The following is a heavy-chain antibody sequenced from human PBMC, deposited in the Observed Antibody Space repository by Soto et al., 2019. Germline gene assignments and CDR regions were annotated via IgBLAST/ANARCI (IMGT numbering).Heavy chain of an antibody. V-gene: IGHV3-21*01. CDR1: GFTFSSYS. Sequence: GGSLRLSCAASGFTFSSYSVNWVRQAPGKGLEWVSSISSSSSYIYYADSVKGRFTISRDNAKNSLYLQMNSLRAEDTAVYYCANTPNLGYCSGGSCYSDYYYYMDVWGKGTTVTVSS. CDR2: ISSSSSYI. J-gene: IGHJ6*03. CDR3: ANTPNLGYCSGGSCYSDYYYYMDV. D-gene: IGHD2-15*01.